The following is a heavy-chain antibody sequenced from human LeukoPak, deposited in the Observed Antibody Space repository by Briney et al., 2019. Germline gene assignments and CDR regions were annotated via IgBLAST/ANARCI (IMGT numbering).Heavy chain of an antibody. D-gene: IGHD4-17*01. V-gene: IGHV3-49*03. CDR2: IRSKAYGGTT. J-gene: IGHJ4*02. CDR3: TRDLDYGDYEYYFDY. CDR1: GFTFGDYA. Sequence: GGSLRLSCTASGFTFGDYAMSWFCQAPGKGLEWVGFIRSKAYGGTTEYAASVKGRFTISRDDSKSIAYLQMNSLKTEDTAVYYCTRDLDYGDYEYYFDYWGQGTLVTVSS.